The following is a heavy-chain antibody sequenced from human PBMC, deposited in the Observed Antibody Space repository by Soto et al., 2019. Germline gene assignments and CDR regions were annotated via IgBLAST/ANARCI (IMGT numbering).Heavy chain of an antibody. CDR2: INHSGST. CDR1: GGSFRGYY. J-gene: IGHJ4*02. D-gene: IGHD5-18*01. CDR3: ARALGYTYGHLPIDY. V-gene: IGHV4-34*01. Sequence: SETLSLTCAVYGGSFRGYYWTWIRQPPGKGLEWIGEINHSGSTNYNPSLKSRVTISVDTSKNQFSLNLSSVTAADTALYYCARALGYTYGHLPIDYWGQGTLVT.